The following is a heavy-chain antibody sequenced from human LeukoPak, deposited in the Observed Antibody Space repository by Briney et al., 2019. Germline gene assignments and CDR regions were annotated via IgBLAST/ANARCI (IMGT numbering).Heavy chain of an antibody. CDR2: MNPNSGNT. CDR1: GYTFTGYY. D-gene: IGHD6-19*01. J-gene: IGHJ3*02. Sequence: ASVKVSCKASGYTFTGYYMHWVRQAPGQGLEWMGWMNPNSGNTGYAQKFQGRVTITRNTSISTAYMELSSLRSEDTAVYYCARGSSGWYKDAFDIWGQGTMVTVSS. CDR3: ARGSSGWYKDAFDI. V-gene: IGHV1-8*03.